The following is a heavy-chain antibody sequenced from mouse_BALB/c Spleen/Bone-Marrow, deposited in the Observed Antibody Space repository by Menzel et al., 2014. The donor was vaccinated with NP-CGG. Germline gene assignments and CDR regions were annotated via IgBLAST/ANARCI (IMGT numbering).Heavy chain of an antibody. J-gene: IGHJ2*01. Sequence: AQLQQSGPERLKPGTSVKISSKSSGYSFTDYFMNWVKQSHGKSLVWIVRITPYNGVTFYNQKFKHKATLTVDKSSSTAHMELLNLTSQDSAFYCCGRWANWRQGTTRTVSS. CDR3: GRWAN. V-gene: IGHV1-37*01. CDR2: ITPYNGVT. CDR1: GYSFTDYF.